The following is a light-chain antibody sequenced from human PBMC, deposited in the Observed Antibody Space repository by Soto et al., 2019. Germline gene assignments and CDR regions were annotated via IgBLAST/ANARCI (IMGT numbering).Light chain of an antibody. J-gene: IGKJ1*01. CDR2: AAS. CDR3: QHYANSGWP. V-gene: IGKV3-20*01. Sequence: IVLTQSPDTLSLSPGEIATLSCRASQSVSSSQLFWYQQKPGQAPRLLIYAASSRATGIPCRFSGSGYGTYFTLTVRELETEDVAVYYCQHYANSGWPFGQGTKVEIK. CDR1: QSVSSSQ.